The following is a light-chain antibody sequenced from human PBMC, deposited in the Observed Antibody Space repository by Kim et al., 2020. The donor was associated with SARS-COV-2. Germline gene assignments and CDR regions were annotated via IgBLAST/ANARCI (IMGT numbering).Light chain of an antibody. Sequence: EIVLTQSPATLSLSPGERATLSCRASQSVSSCLAWYQQKPGQAPRLLIFDASNRATAVPARFSGSGSGTDCTLTISSLEPEDFAVYYCQQCRNTLTFGGGTKVDIK. CDR3: QQCRNTLT. V-gene: IGKV3-11*01. CDR1: QSVSSC. J-gene: IGKJ4*01. CDR2: DAS.